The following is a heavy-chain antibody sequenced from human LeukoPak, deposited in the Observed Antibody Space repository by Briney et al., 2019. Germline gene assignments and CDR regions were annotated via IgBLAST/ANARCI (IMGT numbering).Heavy chain of an antibody. CDR2: IYWAEDK. Sequence: SGPTLVKPTQTLTLTCTFSGFSLGTRGVGVGWIRQPPGKALEWLALIYWAEDKRYSPSLTSRLTITKDTSKNRVVLTMTKMDPVDTATYFCTRSSDILAGYYWNYWGQGTLVTVSS. CDR3: TRSSDILAGYYWNY. CDR1: GFSLGTRGVG. J-gene: IGHJ4*02. V-gene: IGHV2-5*02. D-gene: IGHD3-9*01.